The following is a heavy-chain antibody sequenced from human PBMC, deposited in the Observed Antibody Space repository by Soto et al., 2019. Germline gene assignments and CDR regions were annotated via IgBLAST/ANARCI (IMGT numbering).Heavy chain of an antibody. CDR1: GTSMSGHF. J-gene: IGHJ4*02. D-gene: IGHD4-17*01. V-gene: IGHV4-59*08. CDR2: GYYSGST. Sequence: PSETLSLTCTVSGTSMSGHFWSWMRQPPGKGLEWIGYGYYSGSTLYNPSLKSRVTISLDTSKNQFSLNLSSVTAADSAVYYCASYGGASDYWGEGTLVTVSS. CDR3: ASYGGASDY.